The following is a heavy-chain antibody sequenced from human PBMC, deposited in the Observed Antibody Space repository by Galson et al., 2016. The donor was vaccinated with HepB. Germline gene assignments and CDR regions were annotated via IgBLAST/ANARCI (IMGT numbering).Heavy chain of an antibody. D-gene: IGHD6-13*01. J-gene: IGHJ3*02. Sequence: SETLSLTCTVSGGSISSYYWSWMRQPPGNRLEWLGYVYYSGITNYSPSLKSRVTMSVATSKNQVSLELTSVTAADTAVYHCARHDGSSGGAFDIWGQGVMVTVSA. V-gene: IGHV4-59*08. CDR3: ARHDGSSGGAFDI. CDR1: GGSISSYY. CDR2: VYYSGIT.